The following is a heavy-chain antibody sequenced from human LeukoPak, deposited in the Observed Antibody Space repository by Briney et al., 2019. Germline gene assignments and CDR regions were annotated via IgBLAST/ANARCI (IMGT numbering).Heavy chain of an antibody. D-gene: IGHD6-13*01. CDR3: ARDRDSSSWDYFDY. V-gene: IGHV6-1*01. CDR2: TYYRSKWYN. CDR1: GDSVSSNSAA. J-gene: IGHJ4*02. Sequence: SQTLSLTCAIPGDSVSSNSAAWNWTRHSPSRGLEWLGRTYYRSKWYNDYAVSVKSRITINPDTSKNQISLQLNTVTPEDTAVYYCARDRDSSSWDYFDYWGQGTLVTVSS.